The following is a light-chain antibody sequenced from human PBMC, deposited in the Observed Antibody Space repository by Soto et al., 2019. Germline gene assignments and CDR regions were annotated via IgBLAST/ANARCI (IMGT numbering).Light chain of an antibody. CDR2: AAS. CDR1: QGIRNE. Sequence: LAPSSLSAAMGNRLAINCWASQGIRNELSWFQQRPGNAHNLLIFAASRLQSGVPSGFSGTGSRTDFTLTISGLQPEDFAVYYCLLDDASPRTFGKGTKVEIK. V-gene: IGKV1-6*01. CDR3: LLDDASPRT. J-gene: IGKJ4*02.